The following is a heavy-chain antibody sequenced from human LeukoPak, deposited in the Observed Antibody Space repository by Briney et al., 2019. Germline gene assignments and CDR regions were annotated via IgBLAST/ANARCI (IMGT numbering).Heavy chain of an antibody. Sequence: GGSLRLSCAASGFTFSSYAMSWVRQAPGKGLEWVSAISGRGGSTYYADSVKGRFTISRDNSKNTLYLQMNSLRAEDTAVYYCAKLTAVAGTEGDAFDIWGQGTMVTVSS. CDR2: ISGRGGST. J-gene: IGHJ3*02. CDR1: GFTFSSYA. V-gene: IGHV3-23*01. D-gene: IGHD6-19*01. CDR3: AKLTAVAGTEGDAFDI.